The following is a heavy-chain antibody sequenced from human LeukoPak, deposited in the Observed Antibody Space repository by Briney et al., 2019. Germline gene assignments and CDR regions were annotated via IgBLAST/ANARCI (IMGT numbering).Heavy chain of an antibody. D-gene: IGHD5-12*01. J-gene: IGHJ6*02. CDR1: GLTFSSYE. V-gene: IGHV3-48*03. Sequence: GGSLRLSCAASGLTFSSYELNWVRQAPGKGLEWVSYISSSGSTRKYADSVKGRFTISRDNAKNSLYLQMNSLRAEDTAVYFCARVLTYSGYAGFQHYSGMDVWGQGTTVTVSS. CDR2: ISSSGSTR. CDR3: ARVLTYSGYAGFQHYSGMDV.